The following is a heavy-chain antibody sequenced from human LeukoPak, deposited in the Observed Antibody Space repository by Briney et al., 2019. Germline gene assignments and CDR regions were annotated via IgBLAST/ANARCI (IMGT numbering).Heavy chain of an antibody. CDR1: GYTFISYN. CDR2: VNPRSGDA. Sequence: ASVKVSCKASGYTFISYNINWLRQATGQGLEWMGWVNPRSGDAGYLQKFQGRLTITRDSSIDTAYMDLSGLSSEDTAVYYCARGVPLGYCTYGVCYPPYYFDYWGQGTLVTASS. J-gene: IGHJ4*02. CDR3: ARGVPLGYCTYGVCYPPYYFDY. V-gene: IGHV1-8*03. D-gene: IGHD2-8*01.